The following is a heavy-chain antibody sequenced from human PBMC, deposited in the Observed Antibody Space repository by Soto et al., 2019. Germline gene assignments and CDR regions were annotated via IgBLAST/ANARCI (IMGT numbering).Heavy chain of an antibody. V-gene: IGHV1-8*01. J-gene: IGHJ6*03. CDR1: GYTFTSYD. CDR3: ASSSNPNYYYYYMDV. CDR2: MNPNSGNT. D-gene: IGHD4-4*01. Sequence: ASVKVSCKASGYTFTSYDINWVRQATRQGLEWMGWMNPNSGNTGYAQKFQGRVTMTRNTSISTAYMELSSLRSEDTAVYYCASSSNPNYYYYYMDVWGKGTTVTVSS.